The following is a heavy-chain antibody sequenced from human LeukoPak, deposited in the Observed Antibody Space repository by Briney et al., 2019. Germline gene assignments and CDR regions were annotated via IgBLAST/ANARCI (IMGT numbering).Heavy chain of an antibody. CDR1: GFTFSNAW. V-gene: IGHV3-15*01. J-gene: IGHJ4*02. CDR3: TTDLRGIAVAGTGY. Sequence: RAGGSLRLSCAASGFTFSNAWMSRVRQAPGKGLEWVGRIKSKTDGGTTDYAAPVKGRFTISRDDSKNTLYLQMNSLKTEDTAVYYCTTDLRGIAVAGTGYWGQGTLVTVSS. D-gene: IGHD6-19*01. CDR2: IKSKTDGGTT.